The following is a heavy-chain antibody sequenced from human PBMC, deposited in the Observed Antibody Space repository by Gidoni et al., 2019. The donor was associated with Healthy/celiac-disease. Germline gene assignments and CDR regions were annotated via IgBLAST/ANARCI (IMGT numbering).Heavy chain of an antibody. Sequence: QVQLVQSGAEVKKPGSSVKVSCKASGGTFSSYAISWVRQAPGQGLEWMGGIIPIFGTANYAQKFQGRVTITADESTSTAYMELSSLRSEDTAVYYCARVKVVPAAKEDYYYYYMDVWGKGTTVTVSS. D-gene: IGHD2-2*01. J-gene: IGHJ6*03. CDR1: GGTFSSYA. CDR3: ARVKVVPAAKEDYYYYYMDV. CDR2: IIPIFGTA. V-gene: IGHV1-69*01.